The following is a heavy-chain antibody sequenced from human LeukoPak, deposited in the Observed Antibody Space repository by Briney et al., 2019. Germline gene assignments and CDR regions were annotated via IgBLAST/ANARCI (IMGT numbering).Heavy chain of an antibody. J-gene: IGHJ3*02. CDR3: ARYNWNDAGFDI. V-gene: IGHV3-33*03. CDR2: IWYDGSNK. Sequence: GGSLRLSCAASGFTSSSYGMQWVRQAPGKGLEWVAVIWYDGSNKDYADSVKGRFTISRDNSKNTLYLQMNSLRAEDTAVYYCARYNWNDAGFDIWGQGTLVTVSS. D-gene: IGHD1-20*01. CDR1: GFTSSSYG.